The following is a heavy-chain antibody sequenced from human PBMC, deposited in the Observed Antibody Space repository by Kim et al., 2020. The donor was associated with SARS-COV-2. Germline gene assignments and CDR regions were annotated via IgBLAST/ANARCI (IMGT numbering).Heavy chain of an antibody. V-gene: IGHV3-74*01. Sequence: GGSLRLSCAASGFTFSSYCMHWVRQAPGKGLVWVSRINSDGSTTSYADSVKGRFTISRDNAKNTLYLQMNSLRAEDTAVYYCARAKTITIFGVVIDTEGMDVWGEGTTVTVSS. J-gene: IGHJ6*04. CDR2: INSDGSTT. CDR1: GFTFSSYC. CDR3: ARAKTITIFGVVIDTEGMDV. D-gene: IGHD3-3*01.